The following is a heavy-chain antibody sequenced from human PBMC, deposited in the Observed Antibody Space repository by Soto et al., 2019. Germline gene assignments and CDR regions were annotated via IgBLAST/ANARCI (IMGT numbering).Heavy chain of an antibody. J-gene: IGHJ4*02. D-gene: IGHD3-16*01. CDR1: GFTFSSYA. CDR3: ARGSRYSAGHLELRHFDY. V-gene: IGHV3-30-3*01. CDR2: IPDYGDET. Sequence: LLVQSGGGVVQPGRSLRLSCAASGFTFSSYAMNWVRQAPGKGLEWVSVIPDYGDETNYADSVKGRFTISRDNSRNTVDLHMNSLRPEDTAVYYCARGSRYSAGHLELRHFDYWGQGNLVTVSS.